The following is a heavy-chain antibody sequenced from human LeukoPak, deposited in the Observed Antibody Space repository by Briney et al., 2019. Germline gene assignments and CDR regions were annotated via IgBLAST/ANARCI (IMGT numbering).Heavy chain of an antibody. CDR1: GFTFSSYS. J-gene: IGHJ6*04. D-gene: IGHD3-10*02. Sequence: KLWGSLRLSCAASGFTFSSYSMNWVRQAPGKGLEWVSSISSSSSYIYYADSVKGRFTISRDNAKNSLYLQMNSLRAEDTAVYYCAELGITMIGGVWGKGTTVTISS. V-gene: IGHV3-21*01. CDR2: ISSSSSYI. CDR3: AELGITMIGGV.